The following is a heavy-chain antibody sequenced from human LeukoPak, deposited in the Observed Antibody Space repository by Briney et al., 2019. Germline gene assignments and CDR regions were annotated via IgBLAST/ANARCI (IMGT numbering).Heavy chain of an antibody. V-gene: IGHV3-23*01. D-gene: IGHD6-13*01. J-gene: IGHJ4*02. CDR1: GFTFSSYA. CDR3: AKDRGSSSPHHFDY. CDR2: ISGSGGST. Sequence: HPGGSLRLSCAASGFTFSSYAMSWVRQAPGKGLEWVSGISGSGGSTYYADSVKGRFTISRDNSKNTLYLQMNSLRAEDTALYYCAKDRGSSSPHHFDYWGQGTLVTVSS.